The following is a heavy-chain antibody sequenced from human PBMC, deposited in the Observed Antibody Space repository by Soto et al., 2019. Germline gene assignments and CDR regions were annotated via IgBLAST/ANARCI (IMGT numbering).Heavy chain of an antibody. CDR3: ARGGAAAPPDY. V-gene: IGHV3-13*01. Sequence: GGSLRLSCAASGFTFSSYDMHWVRQATGKGLEWVSAIGTAGDTYYPGSVKGRFTISRENAKNSLYLQMNSLRAGDTAVYYCARGGAAAPPDYWGQGTLVTVSS. CDR2: IGTAGDT. D-gene: IGHD6-13*01. J-gene: IGHJ4*02. CDR1: GFTFSSYD.